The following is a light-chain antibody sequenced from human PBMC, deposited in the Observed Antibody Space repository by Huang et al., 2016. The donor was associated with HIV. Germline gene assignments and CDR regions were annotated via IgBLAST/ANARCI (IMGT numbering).Light chain of an antibody. V-gene: IGKV3-20*01. Sequence: EIVLTQSPGTLSLSPGERATLSCGASQSVSSSNLAWYQKRPGQAPRLLIYGASSRATGIPDRVRGGWSGTDFTRAISRLEPEDFAVYYCHHYGSSSKTFGQGTKVEFK. CDR1: QSVSSSN. J-gene: IGKJ1*01. CDR2: GAS. CDR3: HHYGSSSKT.